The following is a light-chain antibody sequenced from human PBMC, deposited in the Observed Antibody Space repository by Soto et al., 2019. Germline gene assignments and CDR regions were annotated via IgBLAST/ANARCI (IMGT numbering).Light chain of an antibody. CDR2: AAS. CDR3: QQYGSSAIT. CDR1: QSLSIGS. V-gene: IGKV3-20*01. J-gene: IGKJ5*01. Sequence: EIVLTQSPDTLSLSPGGRATLFCRASQSLSIGSLAWYQQKPGKAPKLLISAASTLQTGVPARFSGSGSGTDFTLTISRLEPEDFAVYYCQQYGSSAITFGQGTRLEIK.